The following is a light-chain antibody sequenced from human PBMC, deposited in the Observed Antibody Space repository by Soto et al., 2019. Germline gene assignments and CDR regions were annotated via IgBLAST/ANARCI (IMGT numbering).Light chain of an antibody. J-gene: IGLJ3*02. V-gene: IGLV2-14*03. Sequence: QSALTQPASVSGSPGQSLTISCTGTSSDVGAYNSVSWYQQHLGKAPKLMIFDVNTRPPGVSSRFSDSKSGNTASLTISGLQAEDEDEYYCSSYTNSDTWVFGGGTKLTVL. CDR3: SSYTNSDTWV. CDR2: DVN. CDR1: SSDVGAYNS.